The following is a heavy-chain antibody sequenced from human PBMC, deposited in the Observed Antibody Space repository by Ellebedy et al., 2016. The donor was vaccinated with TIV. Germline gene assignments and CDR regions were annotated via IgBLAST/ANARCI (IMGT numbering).Heavy chain of an antibody. J-gene: IGHJ4*02. Sequence: SETLSLXXAVYGGSFSGYYWSWIRQPPGKGLEWIGEINHSGSTNYNPSLKSRVTISVDTSKNQFSLKLSSVTAADTAVYYCARDNPIYGDLDYWGQGTLVTVSS. CDR2: INHSGST. V-gene: IGHV4-34*01. CDR1: GGSFSGYY. CDR3: ARDNPIYGDLDY. D-gene: IGHD4-17*01.